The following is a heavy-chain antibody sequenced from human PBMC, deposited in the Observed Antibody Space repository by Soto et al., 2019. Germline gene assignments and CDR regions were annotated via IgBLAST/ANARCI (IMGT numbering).Heavy chain of an antibody. CDR1: GYSFNSYE. D-gene: IGHD6-19*01. CDR3: TRDSGWPTNKIDP. J-gene: IGHJ5*02. V-gene: IGHV1-8*01. CDR2: ISPNRGTT. Sequence: GASVKVSCKASGYSFNSYEISWVRQATGQGLAWLAWISPNRGTTGYGPRFQDRLTVTGNASLSTVYMELTSLRSEDTAVYFCTRDSGWPTNKIDPWGQGTQVTVSS.